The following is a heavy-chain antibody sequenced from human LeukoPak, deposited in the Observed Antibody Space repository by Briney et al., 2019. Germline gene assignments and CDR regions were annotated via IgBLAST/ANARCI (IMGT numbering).Heavy chain of an antibody. J-gene: IGHJ4*02. CDR2: VNTDGGST. Sequence: GGSLRLSCAASGFTFSGHWMHWVRQPPGKGLVWVSRVNTDGGSTTYADSVKGRFTISRDNAKNTVYLQMNGLRAEDTAVYYCARRVSGSYLDYWGQGILVTVSS. CDR1: GFTFSGHW. CDR3: ARRVSGSYLDY. V-gene: IGHV3-74*03. D-gene: IGHD3-10*01.